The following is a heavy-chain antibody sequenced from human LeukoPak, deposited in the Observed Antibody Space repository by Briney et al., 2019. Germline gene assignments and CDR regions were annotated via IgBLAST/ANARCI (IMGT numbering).Heavy chain of an antibody. V-gene: IGHV3-33*01. Sequence: GVSLRLSCAASGFTFSSYGMHWVRQASGNGLEWVAVIGYDGSNEYYADSVKGRFTISRDNSKNTLYLQMNSLRAEDTAVYYCTTGGWYDDSSGYYRVVYWGQGTLVTVSS. CDR3: TTGGWYDDSSGYYRVVY. J-gene: IGHJ4*02. D-gene: IGHD3-22*01. CDR1: GFTFSSYG. CDR2: IGYDGSNE.